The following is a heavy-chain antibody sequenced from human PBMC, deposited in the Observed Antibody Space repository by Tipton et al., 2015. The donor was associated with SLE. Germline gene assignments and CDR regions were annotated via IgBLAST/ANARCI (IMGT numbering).Heavy chain of an antibody. V-gene: IGHV4-39*07. CDR3: AGITMVQGVTP. Sequence: LRLSCTVSGGSISSSSYYWGWICQPPGRGLEWIGSIYYSGSTYYNPSLKSRVTISVDTSKNQFSPKLSSVTAADTAVYYCAGITMVQGVTPWGQGTLVTVSS. J-gene: IGHJ5*02. CDR1: GGSISSSSYY. D-gene: IGHD3-10*01. CDR2: IYYSGST.